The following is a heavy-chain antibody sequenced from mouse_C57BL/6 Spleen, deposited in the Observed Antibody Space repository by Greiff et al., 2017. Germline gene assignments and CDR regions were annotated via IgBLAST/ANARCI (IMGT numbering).Heavy chain of an antibody. D-gene: IGHD2-4*01. J-gene: IGHJ4*01. CDR3: ARPYDYDAGGYAMDY. Sequence: VQLQQSGSELRSPGSSVKLSCKDFDSAVFPIAYMSWVRQKPGHGFEWIGGILPSIGRTISGEKFEDKATLDADTLANKTYLVLNSLTSEDSAIDYWARPYDYDAGGYAMDYWGQGTSVTVSS. V-gene: IGHV15-2*01. CDR2: ILPSIGRT. CDR1: DSAVFPIAY.